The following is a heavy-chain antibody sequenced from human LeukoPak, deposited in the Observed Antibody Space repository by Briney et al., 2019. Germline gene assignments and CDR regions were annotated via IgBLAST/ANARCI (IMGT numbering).Heavy chain of an antibody. CDR1: GGSFSGYY. J-gene: IGHJ4*02. CDR3: ARRGYSSGWYLIGFDY. V-gene: IGHV4-34*01. D-gene: IGHD6-19*01. Sequence: SETLSLTCAVYGGSFSGYYWSWIRQPPGKGLGWIGEINHSGSTNYNPSLKSRVTISVDTSKNQFSLKLSSVTAADTAVYYCARRGYSSGWYLIGFDYWGQGTLVTVSS. CDR2: INHSGST.